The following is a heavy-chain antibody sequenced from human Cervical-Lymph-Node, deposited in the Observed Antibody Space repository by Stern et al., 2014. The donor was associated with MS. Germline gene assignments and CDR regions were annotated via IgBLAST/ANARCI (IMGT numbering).Heavy chain of an antibody. CDR2: VNVYTGGT. CDR1: GYTFTNYG. Sequence: QVQLEQSGSEVKKPGASVKVSCKVSGYTFTNYGFTWARMAPGRGLEWKGWVNVYTGGTDYYQNLQGSVITSTEPSLTKPYTVIRSLRSDDTAVYYCARTYVRAFDYWGQGSLVTVSS. D-gene: IGHD3-16*01. CDR3: ARTYVRAFDY. V-gene: IGHV1-18*01. J-gene: IGHJ4*02.